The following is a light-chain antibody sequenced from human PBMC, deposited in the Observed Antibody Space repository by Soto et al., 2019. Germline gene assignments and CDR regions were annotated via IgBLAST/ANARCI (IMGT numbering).Light chain of an antibody. CDR3: SSYVTTSNYV. Sequence: QSALTPPASLSGSPGQSITISCTGTSSDVGGYDYVSWFQVHPGKAPKLIIYEFNNRPSGVSNRFSGSKSGNTASLTISGLQTEDEADYYCSSYVTTSNYVFGTGTKVTVL. J-gene: IGLJ1*01. CDR1: SSDVGGYDY. CDR2: EFN. V-gene: IGLV2-14*01.